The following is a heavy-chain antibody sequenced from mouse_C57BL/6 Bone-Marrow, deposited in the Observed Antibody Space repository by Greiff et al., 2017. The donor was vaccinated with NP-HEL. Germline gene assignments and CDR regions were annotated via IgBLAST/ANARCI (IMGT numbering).Heavy chain of an antibody. Sequence: EVKLMESGGGLVKPGGSLKLSCAASGFTFSDYGMHWVRQAPEKGLEWVAYISSGSSTIYYADTVKGRFTISRDNAKNTLFLQMTSLRSEDTAMYYCARQLRLRPWFAYWGQGTLVTVSA. D-gene: IGHD3-2*02. V-gene: IGHV5-17*01. J-gene: IGHJ3*01. CDR2: ISSGSSTI. CDR1: GFTFSDYG. CDR3: ARQLRLRPWFAY.